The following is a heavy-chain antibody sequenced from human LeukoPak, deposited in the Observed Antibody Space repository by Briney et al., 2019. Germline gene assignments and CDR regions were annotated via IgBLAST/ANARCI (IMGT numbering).Heavy chain of an antibody. CDR1: GYTFTGYY. CDR3: ARDDADSAYADGDY. V-gene: IGHV1-2*06. J-gene: IGHJ4*02. D-gene: IGHD5-12*01. CDR2: INPNSGGT. Sequence: ASVKVSCKASGYTFTGYYMHWVRQAPGQGLEWMGRINPNSGGTNYAQKFQGRVTMTRDTSISTAYMELSRLRSDDTAVYYCARDDADSAYADGDYWGQGTLVTVSS.